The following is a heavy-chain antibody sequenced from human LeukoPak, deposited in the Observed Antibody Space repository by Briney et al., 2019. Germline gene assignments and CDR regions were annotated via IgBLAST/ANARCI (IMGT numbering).Heavy chain of an antibody. CDR3: ARVRGYYDSSGYYSP. D-gene: IGHD3-22*01. CDR1: GFTFSTFW. V-gene: IGHV3-7*01. J-gene: IGHJ5*02. Sequence: PGGSLRLSCAASGFTFSTFWMSWVRRAPGKGLEWVANIKQDGSEKYYVDSVKGRFTISRDNAKDSLYLQMNSLKAEDTAVYYCARVRGYYDSSGYYSPWGQGTLVTVSS. CDR2: IKQDGSEK.